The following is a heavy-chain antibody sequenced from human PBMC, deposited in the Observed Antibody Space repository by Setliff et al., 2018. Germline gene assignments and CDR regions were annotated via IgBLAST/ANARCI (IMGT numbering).Heavy chain of an antibody. CDR2: IYISGST. V-gene: IGHV4-4*08. CDR1: GGSISSYY. J-gene: IGHJ1*01. CDR3: ARGRYNSSWYQH. Sequence: PSETLSLTCSVSGGSISSYYWSWIRQPPGKGLEWIGYIYISGSTNYNPSLKSRVTISVDTSKNQFSLKLSSVTAADTAVYYCARGRYNSSWYQHWGQGTLVTVSS. D-gene: IGHD6-13*01.